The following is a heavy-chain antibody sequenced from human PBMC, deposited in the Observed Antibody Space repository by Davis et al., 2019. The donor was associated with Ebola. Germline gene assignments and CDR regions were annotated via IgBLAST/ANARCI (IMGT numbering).Heavy chain of an antibody. CDR1: GFTFDDYA. V-gene: IGHV3-9*01. CDR3: AKGSVLLGNAFDI. D-gene: IGHD3-10*01. J-gene: IGHJ3*02. Sequence: SLKTSCAASGFTFDDYAMHWVRQAPGKGLEWVSGISWNSGSIGYADSVKGRFTISRDNAKNSLYLQMNSLRAEDTALYYCAKGSVLLGNAFDIWGQGTMVTVSS. CDR2: ISWNSGSI.